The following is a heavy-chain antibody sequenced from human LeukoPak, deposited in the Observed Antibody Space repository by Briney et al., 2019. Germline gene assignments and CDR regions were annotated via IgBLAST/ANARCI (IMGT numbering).Heavy chain of an antibody. CDR3: AKDRSYSYGGIDY. CDR1: GFTFSSYA. J-gene: IGHJ4*02. V-gene: IGHV3-23*01. D-gene: IGHD5-18*01. Sequence: GGSLRLSCAASGFTFSSYAMSWVRQAPGKGLEWVSAISGSGGSTYYVDSVKGRFTISRDNPKNTLYLQMNSLRAEDTAVYYCAKDRSYSYGGIDYWGQGTLVTVSS. CDR2: ISGSGGST.